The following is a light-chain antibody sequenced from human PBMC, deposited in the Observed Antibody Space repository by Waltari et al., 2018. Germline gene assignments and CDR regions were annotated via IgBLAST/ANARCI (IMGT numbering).Light chain of an antibody. CDR2: KAS. Sequence: DIQMTQSPSTLSASVGDRVTITCLASQSISSWLAWYQQKPGQAPKLLIYKASSLESGVPSRFSGTESGTEFTLTISSLQPDDFATYYCQHYNSYPLTFGGGTKVEIK. J-gene: IGKJ4*01. CDR3: QHYNSYPLT. CDR1: QSISSW. V-gene: IGKV1-5*03.